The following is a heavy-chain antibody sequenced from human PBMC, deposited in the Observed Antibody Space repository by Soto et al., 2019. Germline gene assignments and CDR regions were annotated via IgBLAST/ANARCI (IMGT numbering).Heavy chain of an antibody. J-gene: IGHJ4*02. Sequence: QVQLVESGGGVVQPGRSLRLSCAASGFTFSTYAMHWVRQAPGKGLEWVAVISYDGSNKYYADSVKGRFTISRDNSKNTLYLQMNNLGAEDTAVYYCARDKSPYSSGWHHRPFDYWGQGTLVTVSS. CDR2: ISYDGSNK. V-gene: IGHV3-30-3*01. D-gene: IGHD6-19*01. CDR1: GFTFSTYA. CDR3: ARDKSPYSSGWHHRPFDY.